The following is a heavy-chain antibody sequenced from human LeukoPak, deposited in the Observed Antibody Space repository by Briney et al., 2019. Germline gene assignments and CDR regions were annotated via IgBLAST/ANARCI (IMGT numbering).Heavy chain of an antibody. Sequence: GGSLRLSCAASGFTFSNAWMSWVRQAPGKGLEWVGRIKSKTDGGTTDYAAPVKGRFTISRDDSKNTLYLQMNSLKTEDTAVYYCTTGRRFSGSYPYFDYWGQGTLVTVSS. D-gene: IGHD1-26*01. CDR1: GFTFSNAW. J-gene: IGHJ4*02. V-gene: IGHV3-15*01. CDR3: TTGRRFSGSYPYFDY. CDR2: IKSKTDGGTT.